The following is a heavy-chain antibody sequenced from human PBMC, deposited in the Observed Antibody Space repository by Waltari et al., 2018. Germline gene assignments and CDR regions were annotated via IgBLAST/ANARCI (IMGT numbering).Heavy chain of an antibody. V-gene: IGHV3-21*01. J-gene: IGHJ4*02. D-gene: IGHD4-17*01. CDR2: ISSSSSYI. CDR3: ARVKDYDPAGTLDY. Sequence: PGKGLGWVSSISSSSSYIYYADSVKGRFTISRDNAKNSLYLQMNSLRAEDTAVYYCARVKDYDPAGTLDYWGQGTLVTVSS.